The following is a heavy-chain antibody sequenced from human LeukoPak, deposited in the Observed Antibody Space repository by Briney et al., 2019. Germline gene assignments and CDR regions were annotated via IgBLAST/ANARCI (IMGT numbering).Heavy chain of an antibody. CDR3: ARGQGTVTTH. D-gene: IGHD4-17*01. CDR2: INHSGSA. Sequence: KPSETQSLTCAAFGGSFSGYYWSWIRQPPGKGLEWIGEINHSGSANYNPSLKSRVTISLDTSKNQFSLKLSSVTAADTAVYYCARGQGTVTTHWGQGTLVTVSS. CDR1: GGSFSGYY. J-gene: IGHJ4*02. V-gene: IGHV4-34*01.